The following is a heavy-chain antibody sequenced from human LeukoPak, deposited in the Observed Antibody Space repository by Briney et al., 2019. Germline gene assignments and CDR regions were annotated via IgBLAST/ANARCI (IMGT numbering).Heavy chain of an antibody. D-gene: IGHD2-2*01. CDR3: AREVVVVPDYYYYGLDV. V-gene: IGHV3-53*01. CDR1: GFTVSSNY. Sequence: GGSLRLSCAASGFTVSSNYMSWVRQAPGKGLEWVSVIYSGGSTYYADSVKGRFTISRDDSKNTLYLQMNSLRAEDTAVYYCAREVVVVPDYYYYGLDVWGQGTTVTVSS. CDR2: IYSGGST. J-gene: IGHJ6*02.